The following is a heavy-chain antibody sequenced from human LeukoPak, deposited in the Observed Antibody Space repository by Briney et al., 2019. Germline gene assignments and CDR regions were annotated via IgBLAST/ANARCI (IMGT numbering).Heavy chain of an antibody. CDR1: GFTFSSYA. Sequence: GGSLRLSCAASGFTFSSYAMHWVRQAPGKGLEWFSVIYSGGSTYYADSVKGRFTISRDNSKNTLYLQMNSLRAEDTAVYYCTTVTHGYFDLWGRGTLVTVSS. CDR3: TTVTHGYFDL. D-gene: IGHD4-17*01. CDR2: IYSGGST. J-gene: IGHJ2*01. V-gene: IGHV3-66*02.